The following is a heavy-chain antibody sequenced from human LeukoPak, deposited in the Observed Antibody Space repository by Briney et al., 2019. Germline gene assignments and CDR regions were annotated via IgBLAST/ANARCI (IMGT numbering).Heavy chain of an antibody. V-gene: IGHV3-7*01. J-gene: IGHJ4*02. D-gene: IGHD6-13*01. CDR3: ARDIAAAGLFFDY. CDR2: MKYDGSEK. Sequence: GGSLRLSCAASGFTFSSYWMSWVRQAPGKGLGWVANMKYDGSEKEYVDSVKGRFTISRDNAKNSLYLQMNSLRAEDTAVYYCARDIAAAGLFFDYWGQGTLVTVSS. CDR1: GFTFSSYW.